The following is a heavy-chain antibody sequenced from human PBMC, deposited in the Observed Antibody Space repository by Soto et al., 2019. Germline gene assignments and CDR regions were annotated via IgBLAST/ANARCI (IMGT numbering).Heavy chain of an antibody. CDR2: IYASGST. V-gene: IGHV4-4*07. J-gene: IGHJ4*02. CDR3: ASSCSSTSCYDVFDY. CDR1: GGSISSSY. Sequence: SETLSLTCTVSGGSISSSYWSWIRQPAGKGLEWIGRIYASGSTNYNPSLKSRVTMSVDTSKNQFSLKLRSVTAADTAVYYCASSCSSTSCYDVFDYCGQGTMVTVSA. D-gene: IGHD2-2*01.